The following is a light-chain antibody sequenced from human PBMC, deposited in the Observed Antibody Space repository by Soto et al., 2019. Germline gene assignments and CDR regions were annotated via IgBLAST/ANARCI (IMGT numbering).Light chain of an antibody. Sequence: DIQMTQSPSTLSKSVGDRVTITCRASQSISSWLAWYQHKPGKAPNLLIYKASSLESGVPSRFSGSGSGTEFTLTVSSLQPDDFAAYYCQQYDSYPLTFGGGTKVEIK. CDR3: QQYDSYPLT. CDR2: KAS. J-gene: IGKJ4*01. V-gene: IGKV1-5*03. CDR1: QSISSW.